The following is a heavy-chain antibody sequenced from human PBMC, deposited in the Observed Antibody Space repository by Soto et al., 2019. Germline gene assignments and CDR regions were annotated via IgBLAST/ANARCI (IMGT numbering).Heavy chain of an antibody. J-gene: IGHJ5*02. V-gene: IGHV3-13*01. Sequence: GGSLRLSCAASGFTFSSYDMHWVRQATGKGLEWVSAIGTAGDTYYPGSVKGRFTISRENAKNSLYLQMNSLRAGDTAVYYCARAVGRAAGRGLDPWGQGTLVTVSS. CDR1: GFTFSSYD. D-gene: IGHD6-13*01. CDR2: IGTAGDT. CDR3: ARAVGRAAGRGLDP.